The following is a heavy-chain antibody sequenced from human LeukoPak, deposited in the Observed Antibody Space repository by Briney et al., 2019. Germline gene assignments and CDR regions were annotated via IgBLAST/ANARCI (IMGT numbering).Heavy chain of an antibody. CDR1: GGSFSGYY. D-gene: IGHD3-22*01. CDR2: INHSGIT. V-gene: IGHV4-34*01. J-gene: IGHJ4*02. CDR3: ARGYYYDGFDY. Sequence: KASETXSLTCAVYGGSFSGYYWSWIRQPPGKGMEWIGEINHSGITNYTPSLKSRVTISVDTSKNQFSLKLSSVTAADTAVYYCARGYYYDGFDYWGQGTLVTVSS.